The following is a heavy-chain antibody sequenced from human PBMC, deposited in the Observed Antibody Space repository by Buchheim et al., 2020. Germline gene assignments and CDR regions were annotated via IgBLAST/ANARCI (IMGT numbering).Heavy chain of an antibody. CDR2: IYTSGST. D-gene: IGHD2-15*01. Sequence: QVQLQESGPGLVKPSETLSLTCTVSGGSISSYYWSWIRQPAGKGLEWIGRIYTSGSTNYNPSLKSRVTMSVDTSKNQFSLRWSFVTAAYTAVDNCARYLGYCSVGSAPPPYTGFDPGGKGTL. CDR3: ARYLGYCSVGSAPPPYTGFDP. V-gene: IGHV4-4*07. CDR1: GGSISSYY. J-gene: IGHJ5*02.